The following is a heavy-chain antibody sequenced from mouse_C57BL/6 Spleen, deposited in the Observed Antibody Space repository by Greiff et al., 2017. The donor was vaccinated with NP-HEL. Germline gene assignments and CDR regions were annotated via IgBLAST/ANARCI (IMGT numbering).Heavy chain of an antibody. CDR1: GFTFSNYW. J-gene: IGHJ4*01. CDR2: IRLKSDNYAT. V-gene: IGHV6-3*01. Sequence: EVKLEESGGGLVQPGGSMKLSCVASGFTFSNYWMNWVRQSPEKGLEWVAQIRLKSDNYATHYAESVKGRFTISRDDSKSSVYLQMNNLRAEDTGIYYCTAGTTVVAYYYAMDYWGQGTSVTVSS. D-gene: IGHD1-1*01. CDR3: TAGTTVVAYYYAMDY.